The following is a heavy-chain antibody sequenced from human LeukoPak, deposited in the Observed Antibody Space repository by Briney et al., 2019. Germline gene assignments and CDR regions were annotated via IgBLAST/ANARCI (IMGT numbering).Heavy chain of an antibody. CDR1: GGSISSSSYY. Sequence: PSETLSLTCTVSGGSISSSSYYWGWIRQPPGKGLEWIGSIYYSGSTYYNPSLKSRVTISVDTSKNQFSLKLSSVTAADTAVYYCARGGPKYTAMVPSAFDIWGQGTMVTVSS. D-gene: IGHD5-18*01. J-gene: IGHJ3*02. V-gene: IGHV4-39*01. CDR3: ARGGPKYTAMVPSAFDI. CDR2: IYYSGST.